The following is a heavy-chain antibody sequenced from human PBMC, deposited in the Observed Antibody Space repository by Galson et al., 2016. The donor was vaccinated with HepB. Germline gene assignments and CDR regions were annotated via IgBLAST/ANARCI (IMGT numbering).Heavy chain of an antibody. CDR1: GFTGKNYA. D-gene: IGHD5-24*01. CDR2: VSASADTT. Sequence: SLRREGEAAGFTGKNYAMTWGRRAPGKGLEGVSTVSASADTTYYADSVKGRFTISRDTSKNTLTLQMSSLRAEDTALCFFPTLLLAGAGYSGFDSWAPATLVPLSS. V-gene: IGHV3-23*01. CDR3: PTLLLAGAGYSGFDS. J-gene: IGHJ5*01.